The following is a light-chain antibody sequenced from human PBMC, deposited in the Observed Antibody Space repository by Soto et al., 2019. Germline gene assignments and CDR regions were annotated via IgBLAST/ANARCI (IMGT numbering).Light chain of an antibody. CDR3: QQSLSTPYT. V-gene: IGKV1-39*01. CDR1: QTVATF. Sequence: DIQMTQSPPSLSASIGDRVSISCRASQTVATFLNWYQQKPGKVPQLLIYAASTLQSGVPSRFSGSGSGTDFTLVISSLQREDFGTYYCQQSLSTPYTFGQGTKVEIK. J-gene: IGKJ2*01. CDR2: AAS.